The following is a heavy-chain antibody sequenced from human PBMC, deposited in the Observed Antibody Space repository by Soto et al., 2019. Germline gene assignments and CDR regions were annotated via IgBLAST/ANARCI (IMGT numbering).Heavy chain of an antibody. Sequence: QVQLQESGPGLVKPSQTLSLTCTVSGGSISSGGYYWSWIRQHPGKGLEWIGYIYYSGSTYYNPSLKSRVTISVDTSKNQFSLKLSSVTVADTAVYYCARDASSAIDAFDIWGQGTMVTVSS. CDR2: IYYSGST. V-gene: IGHV4-31*03. CDR3: ARDASSAIDAFDI. CDR1: GGSISSGGYY. J-gene: IGHJ3*02.